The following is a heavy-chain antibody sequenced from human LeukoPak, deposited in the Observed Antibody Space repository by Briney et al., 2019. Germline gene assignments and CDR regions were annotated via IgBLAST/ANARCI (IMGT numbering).Heavy chain of an antibody. CDR2: INSDRSTT. Sequence: GGSLRLSCAASGFTFSSTWIHWVRQAPGKGLVWVSHINSDRSTTRYADSVKGRFTISRDNAKNTVYLQMNRMKAEDTSVYYCGRDKGYSVDHWGQGTLVTVSS. CDR3: GRDKGYSVDH. D-gene: IGHD5-18*01. J-gene: IGHJ5*02. CDR1: GFTFSSTW. V-gene: IGHV3-74*01.